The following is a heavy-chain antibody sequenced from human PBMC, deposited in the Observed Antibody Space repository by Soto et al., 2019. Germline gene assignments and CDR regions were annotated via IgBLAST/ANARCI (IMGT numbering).Heavy chain of an antibody. V-gene: IGHV3-72*01. CDR3: VRVHSGTYTFDY. CDR2: TRNQAHSYTT. CDR1: GFTFSNHY. D-gene: IGHD1-26*01. Sequence: PEGSLRLYCAASGFTFSNHYIDWVRQAPGKGLEWVGRTRNQAHSYTTEYAASVKGRFTISRDNSKNSVYLQMNSLRTEDTAVYYCVRVHSGTYTFDYWGQGTLVTVSS. J-gene: IGHJ4*02.